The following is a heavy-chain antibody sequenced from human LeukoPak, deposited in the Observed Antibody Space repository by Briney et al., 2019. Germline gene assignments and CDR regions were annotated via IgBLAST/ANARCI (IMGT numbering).Heavy chain of an antibody. CDR3: AAQAGVDY. Sequence: GGSLRLSCTASGFTFSSYSMNWVRQAPGKGLEWVSYISSSGSTIYYADSVKGRFTISRDNSKNTLYLQMNSLRAEDTAVYYCAAQAGVDYWGQGTLVTVSS. CDR1: GFTFSSYS. V-gene: IGHV3-48*01. J-gene: IGHJ4*02. CDR2: ISSSGSTI.